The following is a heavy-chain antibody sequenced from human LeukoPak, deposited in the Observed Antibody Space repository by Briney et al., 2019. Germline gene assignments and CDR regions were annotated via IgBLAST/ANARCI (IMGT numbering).Heavy chain of an antibody. D-gene: IGHD4-23*01. Sequence: PGGSLRLSCAASGFTFSSYAMSWVRQAPGKGLEWVSAISGSGGSTYYADSVKGRFTISRDNAKNSLYLQMNSLRAEDTAVYYCARDSSVADYWGQGTLVTVSS. CDR3: ARDSSVADY. CDR2: ISGSGGST. J-gene: IGHJ4*02. V-gene: IGHV3-23*01. CDR1: GFTFSSYA.